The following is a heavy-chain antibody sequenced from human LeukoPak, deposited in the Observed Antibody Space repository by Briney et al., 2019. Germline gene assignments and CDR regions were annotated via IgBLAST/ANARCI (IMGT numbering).Heavy chain of an antibody. CDR1: GGSISSYY. CDR2: IYYSGST. J-gene: IGHJ4*02. V-gene: IGHV4-59*01. CDR3: ARASYDSSGYLDWGFGY. Sequence: SETLSLTCTVSGGSISSYYWSWIRQPPGKGLEWIGYIYYSGSTNYNPSLKSRVTISVDTSKNQFSLKLSSVTAADTAVYYCARASYDSSGYLDWGFGYWGQGTLVTVSS. D-gene: IGHD3-22*01.